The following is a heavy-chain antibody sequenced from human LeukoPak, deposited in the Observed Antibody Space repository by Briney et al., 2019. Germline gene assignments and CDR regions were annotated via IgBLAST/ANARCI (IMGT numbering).Heavy chain of an antibody. Sequence: SQTLSLTCTVSGGSISSGGYYWSWIRQPPGKGLEWIGEINHSGSTNYNPSLKSRVTTSVDTSKNQFSLKLSSVTAADTAVYYCARWKGGQQLNDAFDIWGQGTMVTVSS. CDR2: INHSGST. CDR3: ARWKGGQQLNDAFDI. D-gene: IGHD6-13*01. J-gene: IGHJ3*02. CDR1: GGSISSGGYY. V-gene: IGHV4-30-2*01.